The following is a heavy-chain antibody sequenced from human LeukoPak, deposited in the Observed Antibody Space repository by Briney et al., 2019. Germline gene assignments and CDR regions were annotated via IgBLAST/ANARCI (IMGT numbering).Heavy chain of an antibody. CDR2: ITDSGGAT. V-gene: IGHV3-23*01. CDR3: ARVGDQYFDY. Sequence: GGSLRLSCAASGFAFTDYAISWVRQAPGKGLEWVSAITDSGGATYYADSVKGRFTISRDNAKNSLYLQMNSLRAEDTAVYYCARVGDQYFDYWGQGTLVTVSS. CDR1: GFAFTDYA. D-gene: IGHD3-10*01. J-gene: IGHJ4*02.